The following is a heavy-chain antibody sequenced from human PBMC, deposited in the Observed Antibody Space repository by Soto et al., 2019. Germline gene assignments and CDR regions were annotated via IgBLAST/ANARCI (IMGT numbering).Heavy chain of an antibody. D-gene: IGHD2-2*01. J-gene: IGHJ3*02. Sequence: PAAAMKISCERSGYSSTTYSVAWVRSMPGKGLEWMGIIYPGDSDTRYSPSFQGQVTISADKSISTAYLQWSSLKASDTAMYYCVRHNPSNSLAFDIWGQGTTVTVS. CDR2: IYPGDSDT. CDR1: GYSSTTYS. CDR3: VRHNPSNSLAFDI. V-gene: IGHV5-51*01.